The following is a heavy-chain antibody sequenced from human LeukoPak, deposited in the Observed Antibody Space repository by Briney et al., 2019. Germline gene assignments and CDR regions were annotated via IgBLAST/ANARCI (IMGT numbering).Heavy chain of an antibody. J-gene: IGHJ6*04. CDR2: ISSSGSTI. D-gene: IGHD3-10*02. CDR1: GFTFSSYE. V-gene: IGHV3-48*03. CDR3: AELGITMIGGV. Sequence: GGSLRLSCAASGFTFSSYEMNGVRQAPGKGLEGGSYISSSGSTIYYADSVKGRFTISRDNAKNSLYLQMNTLRAEDTSVYYCAELGITMIGGVWGKGTTVTISS.